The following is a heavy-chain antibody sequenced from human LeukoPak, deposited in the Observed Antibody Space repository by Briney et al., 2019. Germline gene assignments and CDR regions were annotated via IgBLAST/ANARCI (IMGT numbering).Heavy chain of an antibody. CDR2: INTAADT. CDR1: GFAFSNYD. D-gene: IGHD6-19*01. Sequence: GGSLRLSCAASGFAFSNYDMLWVRQATGKGLEWVSAINTAADTYYPDSVKGRSTISRENAKSSLYLQMNSLRVGDTAVYYCVRAPPGTGWLIDHWGQGTLVAVSS. J-gene: IGHJ4*02. CDR3: VRAPPGTGWLIDH. V-gene: IGHV3-13*04.